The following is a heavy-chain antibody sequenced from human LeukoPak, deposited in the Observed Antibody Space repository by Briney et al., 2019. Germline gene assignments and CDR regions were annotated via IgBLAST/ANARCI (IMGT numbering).Heavy chain of an antibody. Sequence: SETLSLTCTVSGGSISSSSYYWGWIRQPPGKGLEWIGSIYYSGSTYYNPSLKSRVTISVDTSKNQFSLKLSSVTAADTAAYYCARHVGGYEAFDYWGQGTLVTVSS. CDR2: IYYSGST. J-gene: IGHJ4*02. D-gene: IGHD5-12*01. CDR1: GGSISSSSYY. CDR3: ARHVGGYEAFDY. V-gene: IGHV4-39*01.